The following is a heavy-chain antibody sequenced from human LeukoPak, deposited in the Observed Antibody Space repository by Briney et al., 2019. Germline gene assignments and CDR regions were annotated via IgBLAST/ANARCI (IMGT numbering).Heavy chain of an antibody. CDR1: GGSISSGGYY. CDR3: ARDFAGWKYYDSSGPFDY. J-gene: IGHJ4*02. Sequence: SQTLSLTCTVSGGSISSGGYYWSWIRQHPGKGLEWIGYIYYSGSTYYNPSLKSRVTISVDTSKNQFSLKLSSVTAADTAVYYCARDFAGWKYYDSSGPFDYWGQGTLVTVSS. D-gene: IGHD3-22*01. V-gene: IGHV4-31*03. CDR2: IYYSGST.